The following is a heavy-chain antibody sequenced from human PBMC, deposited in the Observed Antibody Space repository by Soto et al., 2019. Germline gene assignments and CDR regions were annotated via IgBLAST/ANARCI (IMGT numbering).Heavy chain of an antibody. Sequence: NPSETLSLTCAVYGGSFSGYQWTWIRQPPGKGLEWIGEINHRGSTNLNPSLGSRVTFLVDTSKNQFSLKLRSVTAADTAVYYCARGRQVAPSALFRRAGDYSLDVWGQGTTVTVSS. V-gene: IGHV4-34*01. CDR3: ARGRQVAPSALFRRAGDYSLDV. D-gene: IGHD2-2*01. CDR1: GGSFSGYQ. CDR2: INHRGST. J-gene: IGHJ6*02.